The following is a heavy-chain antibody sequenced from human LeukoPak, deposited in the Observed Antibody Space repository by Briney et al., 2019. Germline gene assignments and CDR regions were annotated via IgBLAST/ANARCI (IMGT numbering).Heavy chain of an antibody. CDR2: ISYDGSNK. Sequence: GGSLRLSCAASGFTFSSYAMHWVRQAPGKGLEWVAVISYDGSNKYYADSVKGRFTISRDNSKNTLSLQVNSLRSEDTAVYYCARVVRWAFDIWGQGTMVTVSS. V-gene: IGHV3-30-3*01. CDR1: GFTFSSYA. D-gene: IGHD4-23*01. J-gene: IGHJ3*02. CDR3: ARVVRWAFDI.